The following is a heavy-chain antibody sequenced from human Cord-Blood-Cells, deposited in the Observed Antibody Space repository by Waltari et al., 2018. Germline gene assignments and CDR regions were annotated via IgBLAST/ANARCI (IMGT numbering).Heavy chain of an antibody. CDR1: GGTFSSYA. V-gene: IGHV1-69*01. J-gene: IGHJ3*02. Sequence: QVQLVQSGAEVKKPGSSVKVSCKASGGTFSSYAISWVRQAPGQGREWMGGVNPIFGTAVEARLFTGRVTVTTDESTDTTCMELESMRSEDGAWYDWAGLRSSSCYGDAFDIWGQGTMVTVSS. CDR3: AGLRSSSCYGDAFDI. D-gene: IGHD6-13*01. CDR2: VNPIFGTA.